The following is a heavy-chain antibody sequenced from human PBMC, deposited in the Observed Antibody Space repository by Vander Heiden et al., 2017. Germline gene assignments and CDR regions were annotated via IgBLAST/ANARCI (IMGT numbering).Heavy chain of an antibody. D-gene: IGHD1-26*01. CDR3: ARQYSWNSFDY. J-gene: IGHJ4*02. CDR2: TYYRSKWYN. V-gene: IGHV6-1*01. CDR1: GDSVSTNSAA. Sequence: QVQLQQSGPGLVKPSQTLSLTCAISGDSVSTNSAAWIWMRQSPSRGLEWLARTYYRSKWYNAYAVSVRSRVTISPDTSKNQFSLQLNYMTPEDTAVYYCARQYSWNSFDYWGQGTLVTVSS.